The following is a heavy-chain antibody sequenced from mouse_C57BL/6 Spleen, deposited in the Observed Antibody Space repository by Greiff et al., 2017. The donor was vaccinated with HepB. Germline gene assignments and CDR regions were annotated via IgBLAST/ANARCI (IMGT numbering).Heavy chain of an antibody. CDR2: ISNGGGST. Sequence: EVQGVESGGGLVQPGGSLKLSCAASGFTFSDYYMYWVRQTPEKRLEWVAYISNGGGSTYYPDTVKGRFTISRDNAKNTLYLQMSRLKSEDTAMYYCARQGESAMDYWGQGTSVTVSS. V-gene: IGHV5-12*01. J-gene: IGHJ4*01. CDR3: ARQGESAMDY. CDR1: GFTFSDYY.